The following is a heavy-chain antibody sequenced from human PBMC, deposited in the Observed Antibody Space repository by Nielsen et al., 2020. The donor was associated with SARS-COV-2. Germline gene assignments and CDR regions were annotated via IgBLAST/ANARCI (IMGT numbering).Heavy chain of an antibody. CDR2: ISTTGNYI. V-gene: IGHV3-21*01. CDR3: TRGRFSVISDFFDS. D-gene: IGHD2-15*01. Sequence: GESLKISCAASGFTFSSYSMFWVRQAPGKGLEWVSSISTTGNYIFYVDSVKGRFTISRDNVKNSLYLQMSSLRTEDTAVYYCTRGRFSVISDFFDSWGQGSLVTVSS. J-gene: IGHJ4*02. CDR1: GFTFSSYS.